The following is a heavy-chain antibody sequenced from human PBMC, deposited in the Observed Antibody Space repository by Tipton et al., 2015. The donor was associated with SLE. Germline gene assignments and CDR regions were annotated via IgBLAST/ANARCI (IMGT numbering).Heavy chain of an antibody. J-gene: IGHJ3*02. CDR3: ARAGGRLFVMDAFDI. CDR2: IYYSGST. D-gene: IGHD2-21*01. CDR1: GGSFSIYY. Sequence: TLSLTCAVYGGSFSIYYWSWIRQPPGKGLEWIGYIYYSGSTNYNPSLKSRVTISVDTSKNQFSLKLSSVTAADTAVYYCARAGGRLFVMDAFDIWGQGTMVTVSS. V-gene: IGHV4-59*01.